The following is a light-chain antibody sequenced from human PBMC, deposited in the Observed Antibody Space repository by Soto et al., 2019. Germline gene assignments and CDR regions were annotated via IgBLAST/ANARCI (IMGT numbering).Light chain of an antibody. CDR2: RAS. J-gene: IGKJ3*01. CDR3: QRYHNPPVP. CDR1: QGISDY. V-gene: IGKV1-27*01. Sequence: IQMTQSPSSLSASVGDTVTITCRASQGISDYLAWYQQKPGKVPKLLIYRASTLHSGAPSRFSGSGYGTGFTLTNTSLQPEDLGTYYYQRYHNPPVPFGPGTKVDLK.